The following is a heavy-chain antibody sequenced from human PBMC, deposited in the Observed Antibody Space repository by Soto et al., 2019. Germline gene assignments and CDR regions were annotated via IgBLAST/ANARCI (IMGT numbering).Heavy chain of an antibody. J-gene: IGHJ3*02. D-gene: IGHD4-17*01. V-gene: IGHV3-23*01. CDR1: SKFA. CDR2: ITASGGFT. Sequence: SKFAFTWVRQTPGMGLEWLSSITASGGFTKYADSVKGRFTTSRDNPKNTLYLQMNSLRVEDTAVYYCAKDPNGDCIGAFDMWGQGIMVTVSS. CDR3: AKDPNGDCIGAFDM.